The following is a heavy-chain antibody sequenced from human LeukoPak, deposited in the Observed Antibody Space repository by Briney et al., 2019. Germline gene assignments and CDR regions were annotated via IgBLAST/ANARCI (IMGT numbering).Heavy chain of an antibody. CDR1: GFIFSTYW. Sequence: PGGSLRLSCAASGFIFSTYWMTWVRQAPGKGPEWVANIKPDGSETYYVDAVKGRFTISRDNTKKMLYIQMKKLRGEDAAVYNCVGFGYESGVHFWGQGTLVTVSS. CDR2: IKPDGSET. J-gene: IGHJ4*02. CDR3: VGFGYESGVHF. V-gene: IGHV3-7*01. D-gene: IGHD2-15*01.